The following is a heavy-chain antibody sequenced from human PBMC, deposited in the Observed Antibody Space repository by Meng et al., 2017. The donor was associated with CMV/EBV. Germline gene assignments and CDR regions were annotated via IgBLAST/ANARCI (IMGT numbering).Heavy chain of an antibody. V-gene: IGHV3-30-3*01. CDR3: ARDRGGYCSSTSCYTYYYYGMDV. CDR1: GFTFSSYS. Sequence: GESLKISFAASGFTFSSYSMHWVRQAPGKGLEWVAVISYDGSNKYYADSVKGRFTISRDNSKNTLYLQMNSLRAEDTAVYYCARDRGGYCSSTSCYTYYYYGMDVWGQGTTVTVSS. J-gene: IGHJ6*02. D-gene: IGHD2-2*02. CDR2: ISYDGSNK.